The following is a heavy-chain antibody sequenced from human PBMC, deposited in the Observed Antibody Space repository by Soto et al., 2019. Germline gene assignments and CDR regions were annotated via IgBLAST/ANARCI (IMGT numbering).Heavy chain of an antibody. CDR2: ISGGASDK. D-gene: IGHD3-3*01. J-gene: IGHJ4*02. CDR3: VREDLHRFDH. Sequence: EVQLVESGGGLVQPGGSLRLSCEASGFMFSAYWMSWVRQDPRKGLEWVATISGGASDKFYVDSVKGRFIISRDDAKNSLYLQMNSLRDEDTAVYFCVREDLHRFDHWGQGTLVTVSS. V-gene: IGHV3-7*01. CDR1: GFMFSAYW.